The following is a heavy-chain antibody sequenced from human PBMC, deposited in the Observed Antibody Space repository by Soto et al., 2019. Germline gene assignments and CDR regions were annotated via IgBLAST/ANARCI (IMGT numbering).Heavy chain of an antibody. CDR3: AKGGAPVALPRYYGMDG. D-gene: IGHD1-26*01. Sequence: QVQLVESGGGVVQPGRSLRLSCAASGFSFSTYGMHWVRQAPGKGLEWVAVISSDGSNKYYADSVKGRFTISRDNSQNTLYGQMNSLTGEDTAVYYCAKGGAPVALPRYYGMDGWGQGTKVTVSS. CDR1: GFSFSTYG. CDR2: ISSDGSNK. V-gene: IGHV3-30*18. J-gene: IGHJ6*02.